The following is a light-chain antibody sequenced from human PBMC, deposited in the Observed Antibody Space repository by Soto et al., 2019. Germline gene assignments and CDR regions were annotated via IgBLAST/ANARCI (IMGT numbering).Light chain of an antibody. CDR2: TGS. CDR3: QQANSFPLT. Sequence: DIQMTHSPSSVSASVGDRVTITCRASQAIDSWLAWYQQKPGEAPKLLIFTGSLLHSGVPPRFSGSGSGTDFTLTISSLQPEDFATYYCQQANSFPLTFGGGTTVDIK. J-gene: IGKJ4*01. V-gene: IGKV1-12*01. CDR1: QAIDSW.